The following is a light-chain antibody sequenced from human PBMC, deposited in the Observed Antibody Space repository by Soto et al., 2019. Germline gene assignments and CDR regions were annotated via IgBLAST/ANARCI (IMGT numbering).Light chain of an antibody. V-gene: IGKV3-15*01. CDR1: QSVSSN. CDR2: GAS. J-gene: IGKJ4*01. Sequence: EIVMTQSPATLSVSRGERATLSCRASQSVSSNLAWYQQKPGQAPRLLIYGASTRATGIPARFSGSGSGTEFTLTISSLQSEDFAVYYCQQYNNWALTFGGGTKVEIK. CDR3: QQYNNWALT.